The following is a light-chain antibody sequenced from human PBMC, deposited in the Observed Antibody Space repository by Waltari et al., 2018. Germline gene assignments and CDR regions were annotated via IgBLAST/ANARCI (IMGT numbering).Light chain of an antibody. V-gene: IGLV2-23*01. CDR2: EGS. CDR3: CSYVGRTTYVV. J-gene: IGLJ2*01. CDR1: SSGVGTYNL. Sequence: QSALTQPASVSGSPGQSITISCTATSSGVGTYNLVSSYQQHPGNAPNLMLYEGSKRPSGVSNRFSASKSCNTASLTISGLQAGDEADYYCCSYVGRTTYVVFGGGTKLTVL.